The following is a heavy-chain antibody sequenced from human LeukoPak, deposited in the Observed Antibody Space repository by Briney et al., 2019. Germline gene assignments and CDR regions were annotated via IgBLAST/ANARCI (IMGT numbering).Heavy chain of an antibody. Sequence: PSETLSLTCTVSGGSISSYYWSWIRQPAGKGLEWIGRIYTSGSTNYNPSLKSRVTMSVDTSKNQFSLKLSSVTAADTAVYDCARSPYYDSSGYYLNWFDPWGQGTLVTVSS. CDR1: GGSISSYY. V-gene: IGHV4-4*07. CDR2: IYTSGST. J-gene: IGHJ5*02. CDR3: ARSPYYDSSGYYLNWFDP. D-gene: IGHD3-22*01.